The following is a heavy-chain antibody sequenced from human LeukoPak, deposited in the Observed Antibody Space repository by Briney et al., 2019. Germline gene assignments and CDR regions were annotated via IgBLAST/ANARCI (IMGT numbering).Heavy chain of an antibody. Sequence: GGSLRLSCAASGFTFSSYSMNWVRQAPGKGLEWVAVISYDGSNKYYADSVKGRFTISRDNSKNTLYLQMNSLRAEDTAVYYCAKDCMGGMDVWGQGTTVTVSS. CDR1: GFTFSSYS. CDR2: ISYDGSNK. D-gene: IGHD2-8*01. J-gene: IGHJ6*02. V-gene: IGHV3-30*18. CDR3: AKDCMGGMDV.